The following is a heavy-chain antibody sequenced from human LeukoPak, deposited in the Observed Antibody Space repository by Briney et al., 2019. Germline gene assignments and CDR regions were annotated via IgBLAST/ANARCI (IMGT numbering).Heavy chain of an antibody. J-gene: IGHJ4*02. CDR3: AETNGYFDY. Sequence: GGSLRLSCAASGFTFSNYAMTWVRQAPGKGLECVSGINANGGTSYYADSVRGRFTVSRDNSKNTLSLQMNSLRAEDSAIYYCAETNGYFDYWGQGTLVTVSS. CDR1: GFTFSNYA. CDR2: INANGGTS. V-gene: IGHV3-23*01.